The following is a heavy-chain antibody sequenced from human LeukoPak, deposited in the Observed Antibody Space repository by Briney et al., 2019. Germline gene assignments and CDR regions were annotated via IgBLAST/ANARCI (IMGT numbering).Heavy chain of an antibody. D-gene: IGHD6-6*01. CDR3: ARDLLSSSDAFDI. CDR2: ISSSSSYI. J-gene: IGHJ3*02. CDR1: GFTFSSYS. V-gene: IGHV3-21*01. Sequence: GGSLRLSCAASGFTFSSYSMNWVRQAPGKGLEWVSSISSSSSYIYYADSVKGRFTISRDNAKNSLYLQMNSLRAEDTAVYYCARDLLSSSDAFDIWGQGTMATVSS.